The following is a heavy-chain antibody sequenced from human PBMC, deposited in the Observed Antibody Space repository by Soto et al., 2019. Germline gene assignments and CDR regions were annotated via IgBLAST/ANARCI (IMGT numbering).Heavy chain of an antibody. Sequence: GGSLRLSCAASGFTFSSYAMSWVRQAPGKGLEWVSAISGSGGSTYYADSVKGRFTISRDNSKNTLYLQMNSPRAEDTAVYYCAKDARYSSGSYYYYGMDVWGQGTTVTVSS. D-gene: IGHD6-19*01. V-gene: IGHV3-23*01. CDR3: AKDARYSSGSYYYYGMDV. CDR2: ISGSGGST. J-gene: IGHJ6*02. CDR1: GFTFSSYA.